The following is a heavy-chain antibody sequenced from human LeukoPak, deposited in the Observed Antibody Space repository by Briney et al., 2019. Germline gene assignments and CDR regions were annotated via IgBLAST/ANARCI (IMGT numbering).Heavy chain of an antibody. J-gene: IGHJ4*02. D-gene: IGHD6-13*01. Sequence: PGGSLRLSCAASGFTFSSYGRHGVRQAPGKGRECVAVISYDGSNKYYADSVTGRFTISRDNSKNTLYLQMNSLRAEDTAVYYCAKAIAAAGLDYWGQGTLVTVSS. CDR2: ISYDGSNK. V-gene: IGHV3-30*18. CDR3: AKAIAAAGLDY. CDR1: GFTFSSYG.